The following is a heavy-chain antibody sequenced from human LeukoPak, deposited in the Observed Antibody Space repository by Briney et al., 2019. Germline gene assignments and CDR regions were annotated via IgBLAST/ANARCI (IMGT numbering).Heavy chain of an antibody. CDR3: AKEVWGCSSTSCYRDTNWFDP. CDR2: ISGSGGST. V-gene: IGHV3-23*01. J-gene: IGHJ5*02. CDR1: GFTFSSYA. Sequence: GGSLRLSCAASGFTFSSYAMSWVRQAPGKGLEWVSAISGSGGSTYYADSVKGRFTISRDNSKNTLYLQMNSLRAEDTAVYYCAKEVWGCSSTSCYRDTNWFDPWGQGTLVTVSS. D-gene: IGHD2-2*01.